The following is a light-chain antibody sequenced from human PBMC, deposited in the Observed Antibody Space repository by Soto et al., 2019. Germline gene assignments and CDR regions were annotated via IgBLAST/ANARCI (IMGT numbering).Light chain of an antibody. J-gene: IGKJ5*01. CDR1: QSLLYNNTFNY. CDR2: WGS. CDR3: MQALQTPPEIT. V-gene: IGKV2-28*01. Sequence: EIVMTQSPLTLPVTPGEPASMSCRSSQSLLYNNTFNYLDWYLQKPGQSPHLLXYWGSNRASGVPDRFSGSGSGTDFTLKISRVEAEDVGVYYGMQALQTPPEITFGQGTRLEIK.